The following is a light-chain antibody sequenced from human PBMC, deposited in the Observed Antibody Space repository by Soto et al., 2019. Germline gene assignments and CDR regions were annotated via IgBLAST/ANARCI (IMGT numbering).Light chain of an antibody. V-gene: IGKV1-33*01. J-gene: IGKJ5*01. Sequence: DIQMTQSPSSLSASVGDRVTITCQASQDISNYLNWYQRKPGKAPKLLIYDASNLETGVPSRFSGSGSGTDFTFTISSLQPEDIATYYCQQYDNLPITFGQGTRLEIK. CDR2: DAS. CDR3: QQYDNLPIT. CDR1: QDISNY.